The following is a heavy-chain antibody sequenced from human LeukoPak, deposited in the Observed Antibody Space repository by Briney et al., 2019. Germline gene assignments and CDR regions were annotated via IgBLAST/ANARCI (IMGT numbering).Heavy chain of an antibody. CDR2: ISYDGTKI. V-gene: IGHV3-30-3*01. J-gene: IGHJ1*01. D-gene: IGHD3-3*02. CDR3: ARDSVKLPGISYFGN. Sequence: GGSLRLSCAASGFSFSTHKMSWVRQAPGKGLEWVAVISYDGTKIYYADSAKGRFTISRDNSKNMVYLQMNSLRAEDTALYYCARDSVKLPGISYFGNWGQGTLVTVSS. CDR1: GFSFSTHK.